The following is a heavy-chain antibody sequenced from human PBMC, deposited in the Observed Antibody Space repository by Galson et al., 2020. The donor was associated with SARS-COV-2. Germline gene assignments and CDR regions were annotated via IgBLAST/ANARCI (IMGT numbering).Heavy chain of an antibody. CDR1: GFTFSNAW. CDR3: TTVRGYSYGRYWYFDL. V-gene: IGHV3-15*01. CDR2: IKSKTDGGTT. J-gene: IGHJ2*01. Sequence: GGSLRLSCAASGFTFSNAWMSWVRQAPGKGLEWVGRIKSKTDGGTTDYAAPVKGRFTISRDDSKNTLYLQMNSLKTEDTAVYYCTTVRGYSYGRYWYFDLWGRGTLVTVSS. D-gene: IGHD5-18*01.